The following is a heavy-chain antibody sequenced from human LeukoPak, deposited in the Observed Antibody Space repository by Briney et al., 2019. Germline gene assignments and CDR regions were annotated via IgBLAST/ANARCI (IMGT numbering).Heavy chain of an antibody. CDR1: GFTFSSYW. D-gene: IGHD2-2*01. V-gene: IGHV3-7*01. Sequence: GGSLRLSCAASGFTFSSYWMSWVRQAPGKGLEWVANIKEDGSEKYYVDSVKGRFTISRDNAKNSLYLQMNSLRAEDTAVYYCARDRGSVRGEDCSSTSCYVNWFDPWGQGTLVTVSS. J-gene: IGHJ5*02. CDR3: ARDRGSVRGEDCSSTSCYVNWFDP. CDR2: IKEDGSEK.